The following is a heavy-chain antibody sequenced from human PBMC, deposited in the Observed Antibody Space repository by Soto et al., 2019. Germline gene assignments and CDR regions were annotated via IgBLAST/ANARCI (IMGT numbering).Heavy chain of an antibody. CDR1: GFTFSSYA. CDR3: AKSGITMVRGVIGDDAFDI. V-gene: IGHV3-23*01. CDR2: ISGSGGST. J-gene: IGHJ3*02. D-gene: IGHD3-10*01. Sequence: GGSLRLSCAASGFTFSSYAMSWVRQAPGKGLEWVSAISGSGGSTYYADSVKGRFTISRGNSKNTLYLQMNSLRVEDTAVYYCAKSGITMVRGVIGDDAFDIWGQGTMVTVSS.